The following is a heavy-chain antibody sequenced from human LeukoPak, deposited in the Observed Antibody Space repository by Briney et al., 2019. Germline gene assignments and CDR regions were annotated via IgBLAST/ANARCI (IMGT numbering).Heavy chain of an antibody. CDR2: IWYGGSNK. J-gene: IGHJ4*02. V-gene: IGHV3-33*06. Sequence: GRSLRLSCAASGFTFSSYGMHWVRQAPGKGLEWVAVIWYGGSNKYYADSVKGRFTISRDNSKNTLYLQMNSLRAEDTAVYYCAKTKGYSYGYYFDYWGQGTLVTVSS. CDR1: GFTFSSYG. CDR3: AKTKGYSYGYYFDY. D-gene: IGHD5-18*01.